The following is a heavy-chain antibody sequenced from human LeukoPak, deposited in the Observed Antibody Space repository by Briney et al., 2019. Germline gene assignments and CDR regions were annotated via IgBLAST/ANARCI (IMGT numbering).Heavy chain of an antibody. D-gene: IGHD3-10*01. CDR2: IHNSGTT. CDR3: ARRYYYNLGSFPFDF. Sequence: SETLSLTCAVSGGPFSGYFWSWIRQSSGKGLEWIGEIHNSGTTNSNPSINSRVTISEDTSKNKLYLNLSSVTAADTAVYYCARRYYYNLGSFPFDFWGQGTLVTVSS. V-gene: IGHV4-34*01. CDR1: GGPFSGYF. J-gene: IGHJ4*02.